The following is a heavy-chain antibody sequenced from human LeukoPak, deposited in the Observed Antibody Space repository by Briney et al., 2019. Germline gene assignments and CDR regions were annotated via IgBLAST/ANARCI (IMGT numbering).Heavy chain of an antibody. V-gene: IGHV3-9*01. J-gene: IGHJ6*02. Sequence: GRSLRLSCAASGFTFDDYAMHWVRQAPGKGLEWVSGISWNSGSIGYADSVKGRSTISRDNAKNSLYLQMNSLRAEDTALYYCAKDGRSRPYGMDVWGQGTTVTVSS. D-gene: IGHD2-15*01. CDR1: GFTFDDYA. CDR2: ISWNSGSI. CDR3: AKDGRSRPYGMDV.